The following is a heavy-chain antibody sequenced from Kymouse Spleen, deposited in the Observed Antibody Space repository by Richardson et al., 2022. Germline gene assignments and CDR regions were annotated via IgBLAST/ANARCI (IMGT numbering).Heavy chain of an antibody. J-gene: IGHJ6*02. CDR1: GGSVSSGSYY. D-gene: IGHD3-10*01. CDR2: IYYSGST. CDR3: ARELWFGDPGYYYYGMDV. Sequence: QVQLQESGPGLVKPSETLSLTCTVSGGSVSSGSYYWSWIRQPPGKGLEWIGYIYYSGSTNYNPSLKSRVTISVDTSKNQFSLKLSSVTAADTAVYYCARELWFGDPGYYYYGMDVWGQGTTVTVSS. V-gene: IGHV4-61*01.